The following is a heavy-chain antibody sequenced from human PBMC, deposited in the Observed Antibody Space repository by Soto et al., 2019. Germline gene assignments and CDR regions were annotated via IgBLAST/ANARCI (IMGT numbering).Heavy chain of an antibody. CDR1: GGSISSGGYY. V-gene: IGHV4-31*03. Sequence: SETLSLTCTVSGGSISSGGYYWSWIRQHPGKGLEWIGYIYYSGSTYYNPSLKSRVTISVDTSKNQFSLKLSSVTAADTAVYYCARDKGTWDGEDYYYYYGMDVRAQRTKVPVSS. CDR3: ARDKGTWDGEDYYYYYGMDV. J-gene: IGHJ6*02. D-gene: IGHD1-7*01. CDR2: IYYSGST.